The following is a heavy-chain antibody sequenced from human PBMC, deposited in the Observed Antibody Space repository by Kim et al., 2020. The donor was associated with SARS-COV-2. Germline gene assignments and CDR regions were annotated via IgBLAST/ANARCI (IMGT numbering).Heavy chain of an antibody. V-gene: IGHV4-31*02. J-gene: IGHJ4*02. CDR3: ARDPGFSGPFDY. Sequence: YYNPSLKSRVTISVDTSKDQFSLKLSSVTAADTAVYYCARDPGFSGPFDYWGQGTLVTVSS. D-gene: IGHD1-26*01.